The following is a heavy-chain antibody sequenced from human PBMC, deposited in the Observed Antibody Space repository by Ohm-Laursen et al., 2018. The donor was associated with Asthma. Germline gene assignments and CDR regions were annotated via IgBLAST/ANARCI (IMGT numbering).Heavy chain of an antibody. CDR2: ISSSGSTI. J-gene: IGHJ3*02. CDR3: ARVLAPADAFDI. CDR1: GFTFSDYY. V-gene: IGHV3-11*01. Sequence: GSLRLSCAASGFTFSDYYMSWIRQAPGKGLEWVSYISSSGSTIYYADSVKGRFTISRDNAKNSLYLQMNSLRAEDTAVYYCARVLAPADAFDIWGQGTMVTVSS.